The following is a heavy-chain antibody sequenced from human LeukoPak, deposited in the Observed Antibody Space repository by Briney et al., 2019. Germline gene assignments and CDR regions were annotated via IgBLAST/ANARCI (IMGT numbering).Heavy chain of an antibody. Sequence: ASVKVSCKASGYTFTSYDINWVRQATGQGLEWMGWMNPNSGNTGYAQKFQGRVTMTRNTSISTAYMELSSLRSEDTAVYYCARDPSGSTYYYYGMDVWGQGTTVTVSS. CDR3: ARDPSGSTYYYYGMDV. J-gene: IGHJ6*02. CDR2: MNPNSGNT. V-gene: IGHV1-8*01. D-gene: IGHD3-10*01. CDR1: GYTFTSYD.